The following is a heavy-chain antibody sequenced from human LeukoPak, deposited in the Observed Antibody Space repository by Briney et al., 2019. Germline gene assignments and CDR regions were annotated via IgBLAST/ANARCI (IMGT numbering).Heavy chain of an antibody. CDR2: INSDGSST. CDR3: AREGDSMIVVEGAFDI. CDR1: GFTFSSYW. Sequence: GGSLRLSCAASGFTFSSYWMHWVRQAPGKGPVWVSRINSDGSSTSYADSVKGRFTISRDNAKNTLYLQMNSLRAEDTAVYYCAREGDSMIVVEGAFDIWGQGTMVTVSP. J-gene: IGHJ3*02. V-gene: IGHV3-74*01. D-gene: IGHD3-22*01.